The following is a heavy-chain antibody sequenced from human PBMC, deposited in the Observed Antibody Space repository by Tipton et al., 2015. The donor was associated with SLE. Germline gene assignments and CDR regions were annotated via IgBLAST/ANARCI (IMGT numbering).Heavy chain of an antibody. CDR1: GGSISSGDYY. J-gene: IGHJ2*01. Sequence: TLSLTCTVSGGSISSGDYYWSWIRQPPGKGLEWIGEIIHSGSTNYNPSLKSRVTISVDTSKNQFSLKLSSVTAADTAVYYCARGQIAVAGRKWYFDLWGRGTLVTVSS. CDR3: ARGQIAVAGRKWYFDL. V-gene: IGHV4-30-4*01. CDR2: IIHSGST. D-gene: IGHD6-19*01.